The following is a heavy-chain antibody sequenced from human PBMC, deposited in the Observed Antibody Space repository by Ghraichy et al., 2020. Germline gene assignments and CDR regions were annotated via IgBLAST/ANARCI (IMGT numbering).Heavy chain of an antibody. CDR3: ARSHLEQWLVNFDY. CDR1: GYTFTGYY. Sequence: ASVKVSCKASGYTFTGYYMHWVRQAPGQGLEWMGRINPNSGGTNYAQKFQGRVTMTRDTSISTAYMELSRLRSDDTAVYYCARSHLEQWLVNFDYWGQGTLVTVSS. CDR2: INPNSGGT. J-gene: IGHJ4*02. D-gene: IGHD6-19*01. V-gene: IGHV1-2*06.